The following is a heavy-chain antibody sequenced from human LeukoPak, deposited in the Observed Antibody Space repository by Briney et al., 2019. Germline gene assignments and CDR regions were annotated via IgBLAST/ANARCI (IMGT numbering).Heavy chain of an antibody. J-gene: IGHJ4*02. CDR1: GYTFTSYG. Sequence: ASVKVSCKASGYTFTSYGISWVRQAPGQGLEWMGWISAYNGNTNYAQKLQGRVTMTTDTSTSTAYMELRSLRSDDTAVYYCARDQVVPAAEAGIDYWGQGTLVTVSS. V-gene: IGHV1-18*01. CDR2: ISAYNGNT. CDR3: ARDQVVPAAEAGIDY. D-gene: IGHD2-2*01.